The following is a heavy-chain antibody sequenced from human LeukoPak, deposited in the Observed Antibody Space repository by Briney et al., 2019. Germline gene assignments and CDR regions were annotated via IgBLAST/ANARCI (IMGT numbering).Heavy chain of an antibody. CDR1: GYTFTSYD. J-gene: IGHJ4*02. Sequence: GASVKVSCKASGYTFTSYDINWVRQATGQGLEWMGWMNPNSGNTGYAQKFQGRVTMTRDMSTSTVYMELSSLRSEDTAVYYCARTLYIAAAPGGFDYWGQGTLVAVSS. V-gene: IGHV1-8*01. CDR3: ARTLYIAAAPGGFDY. CDR2: MNPNSGNT. D-gene: IGHD6-13*01.